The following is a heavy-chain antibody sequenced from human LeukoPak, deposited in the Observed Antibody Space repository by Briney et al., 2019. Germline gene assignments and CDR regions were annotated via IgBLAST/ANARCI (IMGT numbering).Heavy chain of an antibody. CDR2: ISSSGSTI. J-gene: IGHJ6*04. Sequence: GGSLRLSCAASGFTFSSYEVNWVRQAPGKGLEWVSYISSSGSTIYYADSVKGRFTISRDNAKNSLYLQMNSLRAEDTAVYYCAREGALYGSGRRYGMDVWGKGTTVTVSS. V-gene: IGHV3-48*03. CDR1: GFTFSSYE. D-gene: IGHD3-10*01. CDR3: AREGALYGSGRRYGMDV.